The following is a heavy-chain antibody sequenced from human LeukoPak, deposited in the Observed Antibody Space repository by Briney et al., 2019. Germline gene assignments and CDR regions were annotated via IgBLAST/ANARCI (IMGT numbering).Heavy chain of an antibody. D-gene: IGHD3-22*01. CDR1: GGSISSSSYY. V-gene: IGHV4-39*07. J-gene: IGHJ4*02. Sequence: SETLSLTCTVSGGSISSSSYYWGWIRQPPGKGLEWIGSIYHSGSTYYNPSLKSRVTISVDTSKNQFSLKLSSVTAADTAVYYCERGPITMIVVYWGQGTLVTVSS. CDR2: IYHSGST. CDR3: ERGPITMIVVY.